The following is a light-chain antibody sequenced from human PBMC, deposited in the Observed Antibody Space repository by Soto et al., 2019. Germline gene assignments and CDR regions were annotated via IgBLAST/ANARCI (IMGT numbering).Light chain of an antibody. J-gene: IGLJ2*01. CDR1: SSNIGAGYD. CDR2: SNT. Sequence: QLVLTQPPSVSGAPGQGVTISCTGSSSNIGAGYDVHWYQQLPGTAPKLLIYSNTNRPSGVPDRFSGSKSGTSASLAITGLQAEDEADYFCQSYDSSLSAVFGGGTKVTVL. CDR3: QSYDSSLSAV. V-gene: IGLV1-40*01.